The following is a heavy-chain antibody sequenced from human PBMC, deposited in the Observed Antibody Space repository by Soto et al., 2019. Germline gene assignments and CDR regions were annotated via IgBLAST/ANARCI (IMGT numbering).Heavy chain of an antibody. D-gene: IGHD5-12*01. J-gene: IGHJ6*02. CDR1: GGSISSYY. CDR3: ARARGGTWLRLDYGMDV. CDR2: IYYSGST. V-gene: IGHV4-59*01. Sequence: VQLQESGPGLVKPSETLSLTCTVSGGSISSYYWSWIRQPPGKGLEWIGYIYYSGSTNYNPSLKSRVTISVDTSKNQFSLKLSSVTAADTAVYYCARARGGTWLRLDYGMDVWGQGTTVTVSS.